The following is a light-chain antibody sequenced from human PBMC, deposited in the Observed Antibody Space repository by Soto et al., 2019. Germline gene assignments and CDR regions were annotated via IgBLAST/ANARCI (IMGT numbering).Light chain of an antibody. J-gene: IGLJ2*01. CDR3: QSYDSSLSAVV. CDR2: GNS. CDR1: SSNIGAGYD. V-gene: IGLV1-40*01. Sequence: QSVLTQPPSVSGAPGQRVTISCTGSSSNIGAGYDVHWYQQLPGTVPKVFIYGNSNRPSGVPDRFSGSKSGTSASLAITGLQAEDEADYYCQSYDSSLSAVVFGGGTKVTVL.